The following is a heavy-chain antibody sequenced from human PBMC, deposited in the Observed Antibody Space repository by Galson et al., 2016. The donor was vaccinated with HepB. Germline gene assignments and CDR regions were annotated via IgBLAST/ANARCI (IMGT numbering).Heavy chain of an antibody. V-gene: IGHV3-23*01. D-gene: IGHD6-13*01. CDR1: GFVFSRYA. J-gene: IGHJ6*02. CDR2: LRDSGVVT. CDR3: AKRGAAAHTLPYYYALDF. Sequence: SLRLSCAASGFVFSRYAMPWVRQAPGKGLEWVAALRDSGVVTYYADSVKGRFTISRDNHKNTLYLQMNSLGAEDTAVYYCAKRGAAAHTLPYYYALDFWGQGTTVTVSS.